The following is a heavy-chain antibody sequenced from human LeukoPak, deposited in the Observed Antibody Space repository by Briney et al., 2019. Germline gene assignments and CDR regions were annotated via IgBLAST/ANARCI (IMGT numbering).Heavy chain of an antibody. V-gene: IGHV3-23*01. J-gene: IGHJ4*02. CDR3: AKGVIQSSGWSSEFDY. Sequence: GGSLRLSCAASGFTFSNYGMSWVRQAPGKGLEWVSGISHSGGSTYYADSVKGRFTNSRDNSRNTLYLQINSLRADDTAVYYCAKGVIQSSGWSSEFDYWGQGTLVTVSS. CDR2: ISHSGGST. CDR1: GFTFSNYG. D-gene: IGHD6-19*01.